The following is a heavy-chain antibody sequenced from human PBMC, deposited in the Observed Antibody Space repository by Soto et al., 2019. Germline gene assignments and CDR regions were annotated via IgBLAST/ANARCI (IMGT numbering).Heavy chain of an antibody. CDR3: ARQPTTGDTDLWFDP. D-gene: IGHD2-21*01. CDR1: GGSISTSRSY. V-gene: IGHV4-39*01. J-gene: IGHJ5*02. Sequence: PSETLSLTCNVSGGSISTSRSYWAWNSQPPGKGLEWLANIFYSGSTYYNPSLASRVTVSVDTSKNEFSLKLRSVTAADTAVYYCARQPTTGDTDLWFDPWGQGTLVTVSS. CDR2: IFYSGST.